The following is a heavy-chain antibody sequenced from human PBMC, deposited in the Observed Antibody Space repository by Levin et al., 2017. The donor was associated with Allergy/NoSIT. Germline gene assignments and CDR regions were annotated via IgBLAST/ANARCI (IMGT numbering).Heavy chain of an antibody. J-gene: IGHJ3*02. CDR2: INPNSGGT. CDR3: ARVGRQWLVRGNDAFDI. V-gene: IGHV1-2*02. Sequence: ASVKVSCKASGYTFTGYYMHWVRQAPGQGLEWMGWINPNSGGTNYAQKFQGRVTMTRDTSISTAYMELSRLRSDDTAVYYCARVGRQWLVRGNDAFDIWGQGTMVTVSS. CDR1: GYTFTGYY. D-gene: IGHD6-19*01.